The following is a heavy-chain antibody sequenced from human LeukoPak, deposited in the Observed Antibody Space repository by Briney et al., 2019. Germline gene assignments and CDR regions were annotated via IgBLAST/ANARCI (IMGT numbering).Heavy chain of an antibody. V-gene: IGHV4-59*01. D-gene: IGHD6-19*01. Sequence: SETLSLTCTVSGGSLSSYYWSWIRQPPGKGLEWIGYIYYSGSTNYNPSLKSRVTISVDTSKNQFSLKLSSVTAADTAVYYCARETVAGFDYWGQGTLVTVSS. J-gene: IGHJ4*02. CDR2: IYYSGST. CDR1: GGSLSSYY. CDR3: ARETVAGFDY.